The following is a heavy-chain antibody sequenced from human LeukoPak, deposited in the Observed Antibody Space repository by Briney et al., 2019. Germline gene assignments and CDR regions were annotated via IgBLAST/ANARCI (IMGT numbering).Heavy chain of an antibody. J-gene: IGHJ3*02. V-gene: IGHV4-4*02. CDR2: IYHSGST. CDR1: GGSISSSNW. CDR3: ARRQRIMITFGIPGRAFDI. Sequence: SETLSLTCAVSGGSISSSNWWSWVRQPPGKGLEWIGEIYHSGSTNYNPSLKSRVTISVDKSKNQFSLKLSSVTAADTAVYYCARRQRIMITFGIPGRAFDIWGQGTMVTVSS. D-gene: IGHD3-16*01.